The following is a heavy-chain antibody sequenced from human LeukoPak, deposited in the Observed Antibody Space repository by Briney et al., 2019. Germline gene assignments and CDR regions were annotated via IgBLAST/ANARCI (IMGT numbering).Heavy chain of an antibody. CDR3: ARAARCGGGCYLAY. D-gene: IGHD2-21*02. J-gene: IGHJ4*02. CDR2: IYYSGST. Sequence: TLALTCTVSGGSISSGGYYWSWIRQHPGKGLEWIGYIYYSGSTYSNPSLKSRVAISVDTSKNQFSLKLSSVTAADTAVYYCARAARCGGGCYLAYWGQGALVTVSS. V-gene: IGHV4-31*03. CDR1: GGSISSGGYY.